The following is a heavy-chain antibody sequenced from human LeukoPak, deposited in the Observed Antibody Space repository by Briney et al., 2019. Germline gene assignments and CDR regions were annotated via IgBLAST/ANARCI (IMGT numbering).Heavy chain of an antibody. J-gene: IGHJ5*02. CDR3: ARRADYYDSSAYYH. V-gene: IGHV1-8*02. CDR1: GYTFTGYY. CDR2: MNPNSGNT. D-gene: IGHD3-22*01. Sequence: ASVKVSCKASGYTFTGYYMHWVRQATGQGLEWMGWMNPNSGNTGYVQKFQGRVTMTRDASTTTAYMELSGLRSEDTAVYYCARRADYYDSSAYYHWGQGTLVTVSS.